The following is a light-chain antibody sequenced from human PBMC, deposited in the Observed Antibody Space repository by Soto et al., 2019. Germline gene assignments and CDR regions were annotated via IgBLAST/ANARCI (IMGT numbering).Light chain of an antibody. Sequence: DIPMTQAPSSLSASVGDRVTITCRARQDISTYLAWYQQKPGKVPKLLISPAYTLQSGVPPRFSGSGSGTDFTLTISSLQPEDVATYYCQKYDNAPLTFGGGTKVEIK. CDR2: PAY. CDR3: QKYDNAPLT. V-gene: IGKV1-27*01. J-gene: IGKJ4*01. CDR1: QDISTY.